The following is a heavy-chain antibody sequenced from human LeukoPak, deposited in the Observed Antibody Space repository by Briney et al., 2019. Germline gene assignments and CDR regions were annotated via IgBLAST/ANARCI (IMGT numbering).Heavy chain of an antibody. D-gene: IGHD2-2*01. CDR1: GFTFSNYG. CDR3: AKDSSSGNYLDY. CDR2: ISYDGSNQ. V-gene: IGHV3-30*18. Sequence: PGRSLRLSCAASGFTFSNYGMHWVRQAPGKGLEWVAVISYDGSNQYYADSVKGRFTISRDNSKNTLYLQMNSLRAEDTAVYYCAKDSSSGNYLDYWGQGTLVTVSS. J-gene: IGHJ4*02.